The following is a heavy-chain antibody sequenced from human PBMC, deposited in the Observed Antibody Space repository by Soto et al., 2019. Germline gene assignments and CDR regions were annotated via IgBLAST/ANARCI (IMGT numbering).Heavy chain of an antibody. J-gene: IGHJ4*02. CDR2: ISGSGGST. D-gene: IGHD1-26*01. CDR1: AFTFSSYA. CDR3: ARRGSGIYYDY. V-gene: IGHV3-23*01. Sequence: EVQLLESGGGLVQPGGSLRLSCAASAFTFSSYAMNWVRQAPGKGLEWVSVISGSGGSTYYADSVKGRFTIFRDNSKNTLYLQMNSLRAEDTAVYYCARRGSGIYYDYWGQGTLVTVSS.